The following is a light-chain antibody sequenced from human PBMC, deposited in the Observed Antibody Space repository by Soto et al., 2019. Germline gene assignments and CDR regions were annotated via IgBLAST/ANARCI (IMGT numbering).Light chain of an antibody. CDR3: CSHAGTVAYG. V-gene: IGLV2-23*02. J-gene: IGLJ1*01. CDR2: EVN. Sequence: SVLTQPAYESRSPGQAITISCTGTSSDVGSYNLVSWYQQLPGKAPKVIICEVNKRPSGVSYRFSGSKSGDTASLTISGLQTEDEADYYCCSHAGTVAYGFGTGTKVTVL. CDR1: SSDVGSYNL.